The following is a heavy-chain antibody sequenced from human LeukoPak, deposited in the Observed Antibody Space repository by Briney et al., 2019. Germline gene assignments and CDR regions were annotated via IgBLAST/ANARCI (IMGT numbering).Heavy chain of an antibody. CDR2: LHYGGST. Sequence: PSETLSLTCTVSGGSISSSSYYWGWIRQPPGKGLEWIGSLHYGGSTYYNSSLKSRVTISVDTSKKQYSLKQNSVTAADTAVYYCARLTFHYDGSGYYFDYWGQGTLVTVSS. D-gene: IGHD3-22*01. CDR1: GGSISSSSYY. V-gene: IGHV4-39*01. J-gene: IGHJ4*02. CDR3: ARLTFHYDGSGYYFDY.